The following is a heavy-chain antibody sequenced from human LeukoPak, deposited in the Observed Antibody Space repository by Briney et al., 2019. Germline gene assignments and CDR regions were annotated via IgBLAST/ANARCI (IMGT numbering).Heavy chain of an antibody. D-gene: IGHD6-19*01. V-gene: IGHV1-18*01. CDR2: ISAYNGNT. CDR3: ARDLPSPVPGKNYFDS. Sequence: ASVKVSCKASGYTFTSYGISWVRQAPGQGLEWMGWISAYNGNTNYAQKLQGRVTMTTDTSTSTAYMELRSLRSDDTAVYYCARDLPSPVPGKNYFDSWGQGTLVAVSS. J-gene: IGHJ4*02. CDR1: GYTFTSYG.